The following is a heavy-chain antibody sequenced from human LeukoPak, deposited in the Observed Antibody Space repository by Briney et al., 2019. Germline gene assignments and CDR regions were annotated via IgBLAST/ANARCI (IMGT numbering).Heavy chain of an antibody. D-gene: IGHD6-19*01. CDR1: GYTFTGYY. V-gene: IGHV1-2*02. CDR2: INPNSGGT. CDR3: ARGTRDSGWGDFDY. J-gene: IGHJ4*02. Sequence: ASVKVSCKASGYTFTGYYMQWVRQAPGQGLEWMGWINPNSGGTNYAQKFQGRVTMTRDTSISTAYMELSRLRSDDTAVYYCARGTRDSGWGDFDYWGQGTLVTVSS.